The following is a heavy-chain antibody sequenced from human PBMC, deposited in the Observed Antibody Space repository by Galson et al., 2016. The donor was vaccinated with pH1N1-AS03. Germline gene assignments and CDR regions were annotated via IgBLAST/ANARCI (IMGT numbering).Heavy chain of an antibody. CDR2: INEDGSTT. V-gene: IGHV3-74*01. D-gene: IGHD3-10*01. Sequence: SLRLSCAASGFTFSRYWMHWVRQAPGKGLVWVSHINEDGSTTRYADSVKGRFTISRDNSESTLYLQMNSLGDDDTAVYYCARDVGCPDDYWGQGTLVTVSS. CDR3: ARDVGCPDDY. J-gene: IGHJ4*02. CDR1: GFTFSRYW.